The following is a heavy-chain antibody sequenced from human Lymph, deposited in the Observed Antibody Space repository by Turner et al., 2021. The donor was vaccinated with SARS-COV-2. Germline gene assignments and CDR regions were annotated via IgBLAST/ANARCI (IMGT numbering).Heavy chain of an antibody. Sequence: ELQLLESGGGLVQPGWSLRLSCTASGFPFSSYAMSGVRRAQGKGVEWVSAIRGSDGSTYDADSVKGRCTISRDNSKNTLYLQMNSLRAEDTAVYYCAKNEMAMIVVVITLFDYWGQGTLVTVSS. CDR2: IRGSDGST. CDR3: AKNEMAMIVVVITLFDY. J-gene: IGHJ4*02. CDR1: GFPFSSYA. V-gene: IGHV3-23*01. D-gene: IGHD3-22*01.